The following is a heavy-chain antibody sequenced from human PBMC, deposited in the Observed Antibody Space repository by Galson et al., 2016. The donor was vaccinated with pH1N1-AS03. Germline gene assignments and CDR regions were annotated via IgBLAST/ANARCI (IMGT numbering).Heavy chain of an antibody. CDR1: EFSFSRFA. Sequence: SLRLSCAASEFSFSRFAMAWVRQAPGKGLEWVSSIIGSGENTWYAESAKGRFTISRDNSKNTLYLQLNSLRAEDTALYYCAKGSGYCSDATCYRFDRWGQGNLVTVSS. CDR3: AKGSGYCSDATCYRFDR. J-gene: IGHJ4*02. V-gene: IGHV3-23*01. D-gene: IGHD2-15*01. CDR2: IIGSGENT.